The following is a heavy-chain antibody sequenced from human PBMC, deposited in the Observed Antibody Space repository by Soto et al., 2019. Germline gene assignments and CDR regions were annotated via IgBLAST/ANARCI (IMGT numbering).Heavy chain of an antibody. J-gene: IGHJ4*02. V-gene: IGHV3-23*01. CDR3: AREGINNYNEYYFDS. CDR1: GFTFSSYA. Sequence: GGSLRLSCAASGFTFSSYAMSWVRQAPGKGLEWVSAISGSGGSTYYADSVKGRFTISRDNAKTSLYLQMNSLRAEDTAVYYCAREGINNYNEYYFDSWGQGTVVTVSS. CDR2: ISGSGGST. D-gene: IGHD4-4*01.